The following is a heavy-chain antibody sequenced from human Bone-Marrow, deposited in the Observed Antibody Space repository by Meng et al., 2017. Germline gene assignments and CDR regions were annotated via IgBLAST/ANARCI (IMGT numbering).Heavy chain of an antibody. CDR1: GGTFSSYA. J-gene: IGHJ4*02. D-gene: IGHD1-26*01. CDR3: ARDVGATTELDY. V-gene: IGHV1-69*13. CDR2: INPIFGTA. Sequence: SVKVSCKASGGTFSSYAISWVRQAPGQGLEWMGRINPIFGTANYAQKFQGRITITADESTSTAYMELSSLRSEDTAVYYCARDVGATTELDYWGQGNLVNVSS.